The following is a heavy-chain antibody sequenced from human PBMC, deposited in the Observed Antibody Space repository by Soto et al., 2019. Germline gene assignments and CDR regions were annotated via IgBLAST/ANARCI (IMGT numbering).Heavy chain of an antibody. J-gene: IGHJ6*02. D-gene: IGHD5-18*01. Sequence: SETLSLTCAVSGGSISSSNWWSWVRQPPRKGLEWIGEIYHSGSTNYNTSLKSRVTISVDKSKNQFSLKLSSVTAADTAVYYCARDNRYSYGPDYYYYGMDVWGQGTTVTVSS. CDR1: GGSISSSNW. CDR2: IYHSGST. CDR3: ARDNRYSYGPDYYYYGMDV. V-gene: IGHV4-4*02.